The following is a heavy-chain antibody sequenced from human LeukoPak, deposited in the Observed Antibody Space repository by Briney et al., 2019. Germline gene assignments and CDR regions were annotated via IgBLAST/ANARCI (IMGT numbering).Heavy chain of an antibody. D-gene: IGHD1-26*01. CDR2: IYSGGST. CDR1: GLTVGGSY. V-gene: IGHV3-53*01. Sequence: GGSLRLSCAASGLTVGGSYMNWVRQAPGKGLEWVSVIYSGGSTYYADSVKGRFTISRDNSKNTLYLQMNSLRAEDTAVYYCARDRTIVGATIPLVDWGQGTLVTVSS. J-gene: IGHJ4*02. CDR3: ARDRTIVGATIPLVD.